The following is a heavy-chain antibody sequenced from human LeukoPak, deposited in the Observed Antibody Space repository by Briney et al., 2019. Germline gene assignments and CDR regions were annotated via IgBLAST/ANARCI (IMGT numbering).Heavy chain of an antibody. Sequence: KPGRSLRLSCAASGFTLGDYAMNWVRQAPGKGLEWAGFIRSKAYGGTTEYAASVKGRFTISRDDSKNIVYLQMNNLKIEDTAVYFCTRESRMQLWSDYWGQGTLVSVSS. J-gene: IGHJ4*02. V-gene: IGHV3-49*04. CDR3: TRESRMQLWSDY. CDR1: GFTLGDYA. D-gene: IGHD5-18*01. CDR2: IRSKAYGGTT.